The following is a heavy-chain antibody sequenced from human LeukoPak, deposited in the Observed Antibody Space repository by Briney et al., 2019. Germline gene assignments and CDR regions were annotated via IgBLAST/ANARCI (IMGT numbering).Heavy chain of an antibody. J-gene: IGHJ3*02. V-gene: IGHV4-59*11. CDR1: GGSISSHY. Sequence: SETLSLTCSVSGGSISSHYWSWIRQSPGKGLEWIGYIYYSGSTNYNPSLKSRVTMSVDTSKNQFSLKLSSVTAADTAVYYCARVGGSYFLDAFDIWGQGTKVTVSS. CDR2: IYYSGST. CDR3: ARVGGSYFLDAFDI. D-gene: IGHD1-26*01.